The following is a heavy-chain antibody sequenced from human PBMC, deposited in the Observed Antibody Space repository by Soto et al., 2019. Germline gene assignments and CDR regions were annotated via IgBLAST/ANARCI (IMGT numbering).Heavy chain of an antibody. J-gene: IGHJ6*02. Sequence: ASVKVSCKAPGYTFTSYDMHWVRQAPGQGLEWMGWINPNSGGTNYAQKFQGWVTMTRDTSISTAYMELSRLRSDDTAVYYCAREGMDTRYYGMDVWGQGTTVTVSS. CDR1: GYTFTSYD. V-gene: IGHV1-2*04. CDR2: INPNSGGT. D-gene: IGHD5-18*01. CDR3: AREGMDTRYYGMDV.